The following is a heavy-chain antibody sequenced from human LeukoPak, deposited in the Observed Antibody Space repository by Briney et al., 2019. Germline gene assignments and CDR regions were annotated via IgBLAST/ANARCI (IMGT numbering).Heavy chain of an antibody. Sequence: KPSETLSLTCIVSSGSISSYYWSWIRQPPGKGLEWIGYIHYSGSTNYNPSLKSRVTISADTSKKQFSLKLSSVTAADTAVYYCARRMAYYYGSEAFDIWGQGTMVTVSS. D-gene: IGHD3-10*01. J-gene: IGHJ3*02. CDR1: SGSISSYY. CDR2: IHYSGST. V-gene: IGHV4-59*01. CDR3: ARRMAYYYGSEAFDI.